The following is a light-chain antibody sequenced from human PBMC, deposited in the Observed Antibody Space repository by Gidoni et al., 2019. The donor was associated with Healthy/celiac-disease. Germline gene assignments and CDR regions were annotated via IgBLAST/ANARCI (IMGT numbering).Light chain of an antibody. Sequence: QSALTQPASVSGSPGQSITISCTGTSSDVGGFGYVSWYQQHPGKAPRLMIYDVNNRPSGVSNRFSGSKSGNTASLTISGLQAEDESDYYCSSYTSSTVIFGGGTKVTVL. V-gene: IGLV2-14*01. CDR3: SSYTSSTVI. CDR2: DVN. CDR1: SSDVGGFGY. J-gene: IGLJ2*01.